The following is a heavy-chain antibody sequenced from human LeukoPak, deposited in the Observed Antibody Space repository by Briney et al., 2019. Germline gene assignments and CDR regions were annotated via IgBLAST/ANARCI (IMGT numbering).Heavy chain of an antibody. V-gene: IGHV3-7*02. CDR2: IKPDGGEK. CDR1: GFTFSSSW. D-gene: IGHD3-10*01. J-gene: IGHJ3*02. CDR3: ARGRSITLLRGVAMSDGFDI. Sequence: GGSLRLSCAASGFTFSSSWMSWVRQAPGKGLEWVANIKPDGGEKYYVASVRGRFTISRDNAKNSLYLQMNGLRAEDTAVYYCARGRSITLLRGVAMSDGFDIWGQGTMVTVSS.